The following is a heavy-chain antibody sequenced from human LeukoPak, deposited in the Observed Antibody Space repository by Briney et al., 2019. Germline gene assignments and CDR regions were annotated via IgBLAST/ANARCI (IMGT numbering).Heavy chain of an antibody. V-gene: IGHV3-43*01. CDR1: GFTFDDST. D-gene: IGHD3-9*01. J-gene: IGHJ4*02. CDR3: AKAHTTFRAFDY. Sequence: GGSLRLCCAAAGFTFDDSTMDWVRQAPGKGLEWGSLISWDGGNTYYADSVKGRFTISRDNSKNSLYLQMNSLRTEDTVFFSSAKAHTTFRAFDYWGQGTLVTVSS. CDR2: ISWDGGNT.